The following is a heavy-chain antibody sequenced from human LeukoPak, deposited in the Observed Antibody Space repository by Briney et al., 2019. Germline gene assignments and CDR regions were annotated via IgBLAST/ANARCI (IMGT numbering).Heavy chain of an antibody. D-gene: IGHD3-22*01. J-gene: IGHJ4*02. CDR1: GYTFTGYY. CDR2: INPNRGGT. CDR3: AREWGDIVDRSGYYYAPWDY. V-gene: IGHV1-2*02. Sequence: GGSLRLSCAGSGYTFTGYYMHWVRQAPGQGREWMGWINPNRGGTNYAQKFRGRVTRTGDTSIRTAYMELSGLRSDDTAVYYCAREWGDIVDRSGYYYAPWDYWGQGTLVTVSS.